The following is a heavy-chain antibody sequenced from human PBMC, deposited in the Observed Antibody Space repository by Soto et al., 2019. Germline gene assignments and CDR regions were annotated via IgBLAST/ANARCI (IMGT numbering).Heavy chain of an antibody. CDR3: ARAPGYDHYHYYGMDV. J-gene: IGHJ6*02. CDR1: GYTFTSYA. CDR2: INAGNGNT. Sequence: GASVKVSCKASGYTFTSYAMHWVRQAPGQRLEWMGWINAGNGNTKYSQKFQGRVTINPDTSKNQFSLQMNSVTPEDTAVYYCARAPGYDHYHYYGMDVWGQGTTVTVSS. V-gene: IGHV1-3*01. D-gene: IGHD3-3*01.